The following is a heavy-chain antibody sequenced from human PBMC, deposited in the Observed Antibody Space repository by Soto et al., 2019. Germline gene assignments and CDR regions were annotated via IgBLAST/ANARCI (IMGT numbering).Heavy chain of an antibody. D-gene: IGHD3-10*01. J-gene: IGHJ4*02. V-gene: IGHV4-31*03. CDR1: GGSISSGGYY. CDR3: ARGGPLAPFDY. CDR2: IYYSWST. Sequence: SETLSLTCTVSGGSISSGGYYWSWIRQHPGKGLERIGFIYYSWSTYYNPSLKSRVTISVDTSKNQFSLKLSSVTAADTAVYYCARGGPLAPFDYWGQGTLVTVSS.